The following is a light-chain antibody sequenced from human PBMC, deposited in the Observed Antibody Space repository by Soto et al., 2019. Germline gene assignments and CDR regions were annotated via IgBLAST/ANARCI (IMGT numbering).Light chain of an antibody. V-gene: IGLV2-8*01. Sequence: QSVLTQPPSASGSPGQSVTIACTGTSSDVGGYNYVSLYQEHPGKAPKVIIYEVSKRPSGVPDRFSGYKSGNTASLTVSGLQAEDEADYYCCSYAGSNTFAFGTGTKLTVL. J-gene: IGLJ1*01. CDR1: SSDVGGYNY. CDR2: EVS. CDR3: CSYAGSNTFA.